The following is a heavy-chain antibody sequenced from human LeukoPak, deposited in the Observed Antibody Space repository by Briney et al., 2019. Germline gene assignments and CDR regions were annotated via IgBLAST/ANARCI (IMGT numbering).Heavy chain of an antibody. D-gene: IGHD2-2*01. CDR1: GLSFSAYK. CDR3: ATAPSRRVVPAAMSRRYWFDP. J-gene: IGHJ5*02. V-gene: IGHV3-74*01. CDR2: ISTDGYTT. Sequence: SGGSLRLSCAASGLSFSAYKMHWVRDAPRKGLVWVSRISTDGYTTDYADFVRGRFTASRDNPKNTWSLETNSLRAQDTTVYYCATAPSRRVVPAAMSRRYWFDPWGQGTLVTVSS.